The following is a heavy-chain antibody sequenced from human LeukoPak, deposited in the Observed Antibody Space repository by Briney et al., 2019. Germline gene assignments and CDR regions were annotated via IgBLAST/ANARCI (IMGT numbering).Heavy chain of an antibody. CDR3: ARELHRPGDLYYFDY. CDR1: GFTFSSYA. CDR2: ISYDGSNK. J-gene: IGHJ4*02. V-gene: IGHV3-30*01. D-gene: IGHD1-14*01. Sequence: PGGSLRLSCAASGFTFSSYAMHWVRQAPGKGLEWVAVISYDGSNKYYADSVKGRFTISRDNSKNTLSLQMKSLRAEDTAVYYCARELHRPGDLYYFDYWGQGTLVTVSS.